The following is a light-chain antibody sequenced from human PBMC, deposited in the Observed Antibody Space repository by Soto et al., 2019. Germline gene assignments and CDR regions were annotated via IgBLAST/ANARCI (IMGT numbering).Light chain of an antibody. CDR1: QSISNY. Sequence: DIQMTQSPSSLSASVGDRVTITCRASQSISNYLNWYQQKPGTAPKLLIYTASSLQSGVPSRFSGSGSGTDFTLTISSLQPEDFASYYCQQSHSTPFTVGGGTKVDIK. V-gene: IGKV1-39*01. CDR2: TAS. CDR3: QQSHSTPFT. J-gene: IGKJ4*01.